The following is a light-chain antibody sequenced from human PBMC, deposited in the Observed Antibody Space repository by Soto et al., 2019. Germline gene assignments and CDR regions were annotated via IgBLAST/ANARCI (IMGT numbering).Light chain of an antibody. V-gene: IGLV2-11*01. CDR1: NSDVGGYNY. CDR3: CSYAGSYSLYV. J-gene: IGLJ1*01. Sequence: QSALTQPRSVSGSPGQSVAISCTGTNSDVGGYNYVSWYQQHPGKAPKLMIYDVNQRPSGVPDRFSGSKSGNTASLTISGLQAEDEADYYCCSYAGSYSLYVFGTGTKLTVL. CDR2: DVN.